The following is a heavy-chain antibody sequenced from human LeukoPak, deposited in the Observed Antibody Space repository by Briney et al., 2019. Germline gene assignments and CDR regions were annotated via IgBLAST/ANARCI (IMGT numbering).Heavy chain of an antibody. Sequence: GASLRLSCAASGFIFRNYAVSWVRQAPGKGLEWVSAISGSGTTTYYADSVKGRFTISRDNSKDTLYLQMNSLRAEDTALYYCAKRRSGVLRGYFDYWGQGALVTVSS. CDR2: ISGSGTTT. CDR3: AKRRSGVLRGYFDY. J-gene: IGHJ4*02. D-gene: IGHD3-10*01. CDR1: GFIFRNYA. V-gene: IGHV3-23*01.